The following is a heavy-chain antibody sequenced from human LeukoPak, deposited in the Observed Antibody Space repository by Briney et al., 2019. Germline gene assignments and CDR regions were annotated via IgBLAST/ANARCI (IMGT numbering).Heavy chain of an antibody. CDR2: IYYSGST. Sequence: SETLSLTCTVSGGSISSGGYYWSWIRQHPGKGLEWIGYIYYSGSTYYSPSLKSRVTISVDTSKNQFSLKLSSVTAADTAVYYCATMYYYDSSGYYGNLDYWGQGTLVTVSS. D-gene: IGHD3-22*01. CDR3: ATMYYYDSSGYYGNLDY. V-gene: IGHV4-31*03. CDR1: GGSISSGGYY. J-gene: IGHJ4*02.